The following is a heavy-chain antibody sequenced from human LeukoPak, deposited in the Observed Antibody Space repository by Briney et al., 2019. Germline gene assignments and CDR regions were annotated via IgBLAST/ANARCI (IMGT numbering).Heavy chain of an antibody. Sequence: PGGSLRLSCVVSGFNFDNFAMHWVRQPLGKGLEWVAVISHDGRTKYYADSMKGRITISRDNSKNTLYLQMNSLRAEDTAVYYCAKRTAQAITAFGVAVAGCFDHWGQGTLVTVSS. D-gene: IGHD6-19*01. CDR3: AKRTAQAITAFGVAVAGCFDH. V-gene: IGHV3-30-3*02. CDR1: GFNFDNFA. J-gene: IGHJ4*02. CDR2: ISHDGRTK.